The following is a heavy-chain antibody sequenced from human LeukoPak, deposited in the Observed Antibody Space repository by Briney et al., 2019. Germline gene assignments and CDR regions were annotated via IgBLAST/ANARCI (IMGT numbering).Heavy chain of an antibody. D-gene: IGHD4-17*01. Sequence: SQTLSLTCTVSGGSISSGGYYWSWIRQHPGKGLEWIGYIYYSGSTYYSPSLKSRVTISVDTSKNQFSLKLSSVTAADTAVYYCASGVTTVNDAFDIWGQGTMVTVSS. CDR1: GGSISSGGYY. CDR3: ASGVTTVNDAFDI. V-gene: IGHV4-31*03. J-gene: IGHJ3*02. CDR2: IYYSGST.